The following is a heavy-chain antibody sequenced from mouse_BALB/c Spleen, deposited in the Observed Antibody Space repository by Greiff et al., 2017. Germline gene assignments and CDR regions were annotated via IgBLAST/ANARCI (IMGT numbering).Heavy chain of an antibody. CDR1: GYSFTGYY. CDR3: ARETMITTWFAY. D-gene: IGHD2-4*01. V-gene: IGHV1-31*01. CDR2: INPYNGAT. J-gene: IGHJ3*01. Sequence: VQLKESGPELVKPGASVKISCKASGYSFTGYYMHWVKQSHVKSLEWIGRINPYNGATSYNQNFKDKASLTVDKSSSTAYMELHSLTSEDSAVYYCARETMITTWFAYWGQGTLVTVSA.